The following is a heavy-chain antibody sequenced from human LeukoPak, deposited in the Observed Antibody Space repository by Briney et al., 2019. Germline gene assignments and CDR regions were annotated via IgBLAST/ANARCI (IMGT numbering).Heavy chain of an antibody. CDR1: GGSISSGEYY. V-gene: IGHV4-30-4*01. Sequence: SGTLSLTCTVSGGSISSGEYYWSWIRQPPGKGLEWIGYISYSGSTYYNPSLKSRVTISVDTSKNQFSLKLSSVTAADTAVYYCARAFIPPHYDFRSGYGMDVWGLGTTVTVSS. CDR3: ARAFIPPHYDFRSGYGMDV. CDR2: ISYSGST. J-gene: IGHJ6*02. D-gene: IGHD3-3*01.